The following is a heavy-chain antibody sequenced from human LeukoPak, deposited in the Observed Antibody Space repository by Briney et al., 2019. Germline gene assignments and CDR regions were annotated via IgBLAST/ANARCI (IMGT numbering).Heavy chain of an antibody. Sequence: GESLRLSCAASGFTFSNAWTSWVRQAPGKGREWVGRIKSKTDGGTTDYAAPVKGRFTISRDDSKNTLYLQMNSLKTEDTAVYYCTSLYYDFWSGYSAFDYWGQGTLVTVSS. CDR2: IKSKTDGGTT. D-gene: IGHD3-3*01. CDR1: GFTFSNAW. V-gene: IGHV3-15*01. J-gene: IGHJ4*02. CDR3: TSLYYDFWSGYSAFDY.